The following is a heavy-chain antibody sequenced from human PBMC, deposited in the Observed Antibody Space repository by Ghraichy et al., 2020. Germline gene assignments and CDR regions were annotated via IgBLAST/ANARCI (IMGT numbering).Heavy chain of an antibody. D-gene: IGHD5-12*01. V-gene: IGHV3-30*18. CDR2: ISYDGSNK. J-gene: IGHJ5*02. Sequence: GESLNISCAASGFTFSSYGMHWVRQAPGKGLEWVAVISYDGSNKYYANSVRGRFTISRDNSKKTLYLQMDSLRTEDTAVYYCAKLSFSATSGWNDHWGQGTLVTVSS. CDR3: AKLSFSATSGWNDH. CDR1: GFTFSSYG.